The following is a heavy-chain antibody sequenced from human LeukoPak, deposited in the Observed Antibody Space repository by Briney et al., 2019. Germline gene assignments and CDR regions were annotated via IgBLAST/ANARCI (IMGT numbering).Heavy chain of an antibody. CDR2: INAGNGNT. D-gene: IGHD3-9*01. CDR3: AREYYDILTGYSYFDY. J-gene: IGHJ4*02. V-gene: IGHV1-3*01. Sequence: ASVKVSCKASGYTFTSYAMHWVRQATGQRLEWMGWINAGNGNTKYSQKFQGRVTITRDTSASTAYMELSSLRSEDTAVYYCAREYYDILTGYSYFDYWGQGTLVTVSS. CDR1: GYTFTSYA.